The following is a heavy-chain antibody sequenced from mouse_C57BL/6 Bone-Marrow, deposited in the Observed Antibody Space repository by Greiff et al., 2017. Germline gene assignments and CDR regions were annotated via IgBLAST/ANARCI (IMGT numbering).Heavy chain of an antibody. CDR1: GFTFSSYG. V-gene: IGHV5-6*01. J-gene: IGHJ2*01. CDR2: ISSGGSYT. Sequence: EVKLVESGGDLVKPGGSLKLSCAASGFTFSSYGMSWVRQTPDKRLEWVATISSGGSYTYYPDSVKGRFTISRDHAKNTLYLQMSSRKSEDTAMYYCARTPPNCPYFDYWGQGTTLTVSS. D-gene: IGHD4-1*01. CDR3: ARTPPNCPYFDY.